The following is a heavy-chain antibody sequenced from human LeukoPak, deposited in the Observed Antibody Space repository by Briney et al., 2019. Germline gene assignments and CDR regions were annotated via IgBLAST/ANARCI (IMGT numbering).Heavy chain of an antibody. CDR1: GFTVTSNY. CDR3: ASKLTSGY. J-gene: IGHJ4*02. CDR2: IYSGGTT. Sequence: GGSLRLSRVVSGFTVTSNYMSWVRQAPGKGLEWVSVIYSGGTTNYADSVKGRFTVYRDNSKNTLYLQMNSLRAEDTAVYYCASKLTSGYWGQGTLVTVSS. D-gene: IGHD4-17*01. V-gene: IGHV3-66*01.